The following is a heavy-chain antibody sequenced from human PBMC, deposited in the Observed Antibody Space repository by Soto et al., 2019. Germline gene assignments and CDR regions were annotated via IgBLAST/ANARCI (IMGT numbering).Heavy chain of an antibody. D-gene: IGHD3-22*01. V-gene: IGHV1-3*01. CDR3: ARWRPSYDSSGYDAFDI. J-gene: IGHJ3*02. CDR1: GYTFTSYA. CDR2: INAGNGNT. Sequence: ASVKVSCKASGYTFTSYAMHWVRQAPGQRLEWMGWINAGNGNTKYSQKFQGRVTITRDTSASTAYMELSSLRSEDTAVYYCARWRPSYDSSGYDAFDIWGQGTMVTVSS.